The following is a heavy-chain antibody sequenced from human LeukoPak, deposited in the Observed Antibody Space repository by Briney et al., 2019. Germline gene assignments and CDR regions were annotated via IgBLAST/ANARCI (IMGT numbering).Heavy chain of an antibody. J-gene: IGHJ2*01. Sequence: GGSLRLSCAASGFPFSAYGIHWVRQAPGKGLEWVAVMWYDGSKEYYADSVKGRFTISRDNSKNTVYLQMNSLRAEDTAVYYCARGTYYDSSGFTLFDLWGRGTLVTVSS. CDR3: ARGTYYDSSGFTLFDL. CDR2: MWYDGSKE. CDR1: GFPFSAYG. V-gene: IGHV3-33*01. D-gene: IGHD3-22*01.